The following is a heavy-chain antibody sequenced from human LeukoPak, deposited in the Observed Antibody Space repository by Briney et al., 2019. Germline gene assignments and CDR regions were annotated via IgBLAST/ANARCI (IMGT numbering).Heavy chain of an antibody. J-gene: IGHJ4*02. CDR1: GGSFSGYY. CDR2: INHSGST. Sequence: SETLSLTCAVYGGSFSGYYWSWIRQPPGKGLEWIGEINHSGSTNYNPPLKSRVTISVDTSKNQFSLKLSSVTAADTAVYYCARHRESSGWYLGNYFDYWGQGTLVTVSS. D-gene: IGHD6-19*01. CDR3: ARHRESSGWYLGNYFDY. V-gene: IGHV4-34*01.